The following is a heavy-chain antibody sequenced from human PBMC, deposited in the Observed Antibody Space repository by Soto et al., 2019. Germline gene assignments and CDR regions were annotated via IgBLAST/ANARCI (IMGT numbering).Heavy chain of an antibody. CDR2: ITPSGDDT. Sequence: GGSLRLSCAASGFTFRSSAMGWVRQAPGKGLQWVSAITPSGDDTFYSDSVKGRFAISRDNSKNTLYLQMNGLRAEDTALYYCVRDRPYFDYWGQGTLVTVSS. V-gene: IGHV3-23*01. CDR1: GFTFRSSA. CDR3: VRDRPYFDY. J-gene: IGHJ4*02.